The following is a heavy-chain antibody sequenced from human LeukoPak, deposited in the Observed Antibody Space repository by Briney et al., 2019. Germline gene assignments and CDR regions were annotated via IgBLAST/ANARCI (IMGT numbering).Heavy chain of an antibody. D-gene: IGHD6-19*01. CDR2: IGTLADT. J-gene: IGHJ3*02. CDR1: GLTFSIHD. V-gene: IGHV3-13*01. Sequence: GGSLTLSCAASGLTFSIHDMHWVRQVTGKGLEWVSAIGTLADTFYSDSVKGRFTISRENAKNSLHLQMNSLRAGDTAVYYCATGRSRGWSYAFDIWGRGTMVTVSS. CDR3: ATGRSRGWSYAFDI.